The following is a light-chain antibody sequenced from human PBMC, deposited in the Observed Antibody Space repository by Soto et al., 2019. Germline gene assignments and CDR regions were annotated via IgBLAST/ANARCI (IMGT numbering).Light chain of an antibody. J-gene: IGKJ3*01. V-gene: IGKV1-5*03. CDR1: PSISSW. CDR2: KAS. Sequence: DIQMTQSPSTLSASVGDRVTITCRASPSISSWLAWYQQKPGKAPKLLIYKASSLESGVPSRFSGSGSGTEFTLTISSLQPDDFTTYYCQQYNSYPLTFVPGTKVEIK. CDR3: QQYNSYPLT.